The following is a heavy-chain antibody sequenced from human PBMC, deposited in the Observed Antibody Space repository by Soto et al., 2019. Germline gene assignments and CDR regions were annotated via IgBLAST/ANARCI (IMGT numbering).Heavy chain of an antibody. CDR2: MNPGSGDT. V-gene: IGHV1-8*01. D-gene: IGHD3-16*01. Sequence: VSVKVSFKASGYIFTNNDVSWVRQATGQGLEWMGWMNPGSGDTGYAQKFQGRVTMTRDISIATAYMELSSLRSDDTAIYYCARMATFGSLNWFDPWGQGP. CDR3: ARMATFGSLNWFDP. CDR1: GYIFTNND. J-gene: IGHJ5*02.